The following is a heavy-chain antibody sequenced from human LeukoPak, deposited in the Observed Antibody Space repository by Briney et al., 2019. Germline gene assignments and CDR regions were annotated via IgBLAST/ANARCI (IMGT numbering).Heavy chain of an antibody. CDR1: GVSISSSNW. V-gene: IGHV4-4*02. Sequence: SETLSLTCAVSGVSISSSNWWSWVRQPPGKGLEWIGEIYHSGSTNYNPSLKSRVTISVDKSKNQFSLKLSSVTAADTAVYYCARLSIAAAEYYFDYWGQGTLVTVSS. D-gene: IGHD6-13*01. CDR2: IYHSGST. CDR3: ARLSIAAAEYYFDY. J-gene: IGHJ4*02.